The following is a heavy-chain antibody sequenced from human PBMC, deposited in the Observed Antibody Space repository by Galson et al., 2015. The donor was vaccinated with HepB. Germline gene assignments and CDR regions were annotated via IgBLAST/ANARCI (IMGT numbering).Heavy chain of an antibody. CDR3: ARGGYSYGWGLDY. D-gene: IGHD5-18*01. J-gene: IGHJ4*02. Sequence: SLRLSCAASGFTFSSYWMHWVRQAPGKGLVWVSRINSDGSSTSYADSVKGRFTISRDNAKNTLYLQMNSLRAEDTAVYYCARGGYSYGWGLDYWGQGTLVTVSS. V-gene: IGHV3-74*01. CDR2: INSDGSST. CDR1: GFTFSSYW.